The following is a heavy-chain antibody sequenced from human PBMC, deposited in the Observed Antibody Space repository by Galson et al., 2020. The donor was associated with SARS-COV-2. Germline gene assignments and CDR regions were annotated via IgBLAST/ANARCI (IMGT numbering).Heavy chain of an antibody. D-gene: IGHD3-3*01. CDR1: GLTFSTSA. CDR3: SRDGDYDVWSGYCGNFEY. Sequence: GGSLRLSCAASGLTFSTSAMHWVRQAPGQGLEWLAVISYDGRNKFYADSVKGRFTISRDNSKDTLYLQMKRLRVEDTAVYYCSRDGDYDVWSGYCGNFEYWGQGTLVTVSS. CDR2: ISYDGRNK. J-gene: IGHJ4*02. V-gene: IGHV3-30*04.